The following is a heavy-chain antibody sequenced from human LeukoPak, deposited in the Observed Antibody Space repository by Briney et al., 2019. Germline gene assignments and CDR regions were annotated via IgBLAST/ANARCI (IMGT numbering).Heavy chain of an antibody. CDR2: ISSSSYR. V-gene: IGHV3-21*01. J-gene: IGHJ4*02. CDR3: MSYAGRSDDY. Sequence: TGGSLRLSCAASGFTFSRYSINWVRQAPGKGLEWVSSISSSSYRYYADSVKGRFTISRDNAKNSLHLQMNSLRAEDTAVYYCMSYAGRSDDYWGQGTLVTVSS. D-gene: IGHD3-16*01. CDR1: GFTFSRYS.